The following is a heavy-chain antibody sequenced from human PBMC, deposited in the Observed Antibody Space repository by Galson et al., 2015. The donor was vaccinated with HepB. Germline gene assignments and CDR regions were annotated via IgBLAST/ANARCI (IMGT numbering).Heavy chain of an antibody. CDR1: GFTSSSYA. J-gene: IGHJ4*02. D-gene: IGHD5-18*01. CDR3: ARAPAMAPPYFDY. CDR2: ISYDGSNK. V-gene: IGHV3-30*04. Sequence: SLRLSCAASGFTSSSYAMHWVRQAPGKGLEWVAVISYDGSNKYYADSVKGRFTISRDNSKNTLYLQMNSLRAEDTAVYYCARAPAMAPPYFDYWGQGTLVTVSS.